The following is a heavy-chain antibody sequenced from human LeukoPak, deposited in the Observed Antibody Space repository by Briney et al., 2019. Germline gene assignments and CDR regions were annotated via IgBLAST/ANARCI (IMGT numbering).Heavy chain of an antibody. J-gene: IGHJ3*02. D-gene: IGHD6-13*01. CDR2: VFYSGST. CDR3: ARAPGARGIAAAGNQAFDI. Sequence: PSETLSLTCTVSGGSISTYYWSWIRQPPGKGLEWIGYVFYSGSTYYNPSLKSRVTISVDTSKNQFSLKLSSVTAADTAVYYCARAPGARGIAAAGNQAFDIWGQGTMVTVSS. CDR1: GGSISTYY. V-gene: IGHV4-59*08.